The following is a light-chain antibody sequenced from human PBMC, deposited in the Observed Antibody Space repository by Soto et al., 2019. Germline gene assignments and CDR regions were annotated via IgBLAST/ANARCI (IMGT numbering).Light chain of an antibody. Sequence: QSVLTQPASVSGSPGQSIAISCTGTSSDVGGYSYVSWYQQQPGKAPKLVFSDDSNRPAGDSHRFSCSKSATAASLTIAVLQTEDDADDYCAISTTGGIFVSGIGTKSPS. CDR1: SSDVGGYSY. J-gene: IGLJ1*01. CDR3: AISTTGGIFV. CDR2: DDS. V-gene: IGLV2-14*01.